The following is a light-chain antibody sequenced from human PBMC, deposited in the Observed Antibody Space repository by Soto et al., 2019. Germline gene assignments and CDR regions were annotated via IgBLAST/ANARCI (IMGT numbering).Light chain of an antibody. J-gene: IGKJ5*01. CDR1: QSVSSSY. Sequence: EIVLTQSPDTLSLSAGERVTLSCRASQSVSSSYLAWYQQKPVQAPRLLIYGASSRATGIPDRFSGSGSGTDFILTISRLEPEDFAVYYCQQYGSSPITFGQGTRLGIK. CDR2: GAS. CDR3: QQYGSSPIT. V-gene: IGKV3-20*01.